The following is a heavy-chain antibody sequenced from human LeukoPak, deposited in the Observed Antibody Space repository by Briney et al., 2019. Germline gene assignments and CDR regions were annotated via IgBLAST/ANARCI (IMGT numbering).Heavy chain of an antibody. V-gene: IGHV1-69*05. CDR1: GYTFTSYG. J-gene: IGHJ3*02. D-gene: IGHD4-23*01. Sequence: GASVKVSCKASGYTFTSYGISWVRQAPGQGLEWMGGIIPIFGTANYAQKFQGRVTITTDESTSTAYMELSSLRSEDTAVYYCAREPLSLEDHYGGNLAFDIWGQGTMVTVSS. CDR2: IIPIFGTA. CDR3: AREPLSLEDHYGGNLAFDI.